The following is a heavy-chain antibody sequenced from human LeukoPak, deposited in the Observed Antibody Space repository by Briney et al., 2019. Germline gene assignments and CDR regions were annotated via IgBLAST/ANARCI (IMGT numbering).Heavy chain of an antibody. V-gene: IGHV4-38-2*02. CDR1: DYSISSGYY. D-gene: IGHD3-22*01. Sequence: SETLSLTCTVSDYSISSGYYWGWIRQPPGKGLEWIGSICHSGSTYYNPSLKSRVTISVDTSKNQFSLKLSSVTAADTAVYYCARAPHYYDSSGYFWFDPWGQGALVTVSS. J-gene: IGHJ5*02. CDR3: ARAPHYYDSSGYFWFDP. CDR2: ICHSGST.